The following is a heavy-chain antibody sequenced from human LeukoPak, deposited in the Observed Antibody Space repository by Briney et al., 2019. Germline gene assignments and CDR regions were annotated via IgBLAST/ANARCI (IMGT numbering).Heavy chain of an antibody. V-gene: IGHV3-20*04. J-gene: IGHJ3*02. D-gene: IGHD6-13*01. CDR2: INWNGGST. CDR3: ARAYTAAGTLDGGRDAFDI. CDR1: GFTFSTYS. Sequence: GGSLRLSCAASGFTFSTYSMNWVRQAPGKGLEWVSGINWNGGSTGYADSVKGRFTISRDNAKNSLYLQMNSLRAEDTALYYCARAYTAAGTLDGGRDAFDIWGQGTMVTVSS.